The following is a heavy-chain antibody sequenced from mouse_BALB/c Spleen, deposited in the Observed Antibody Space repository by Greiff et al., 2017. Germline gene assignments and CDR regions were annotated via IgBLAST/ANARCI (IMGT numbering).Heavy chain of an antibody. CDR1: GYSITSDYA. CDR3: AREDGNYPAWFAY. CDR2: ISYSGST. J-gene: IGHJ3*01. V-gene: IGHV3-2*02. Sequence: EVQLQESGPGLVKPSQSLSLTCTVTGYSITSDYAWNWIRQFPGNKLEWMGYISYSGSTSYNPSLKSRISITRDTSKNQFFLQLNSVTTEDTATYYCAREDGNYPAWFAYWGQGTLVTVSA. D-gene: IGHD2-1*01.